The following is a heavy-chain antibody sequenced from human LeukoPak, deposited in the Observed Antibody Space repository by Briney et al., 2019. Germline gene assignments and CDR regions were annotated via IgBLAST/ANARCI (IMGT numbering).Heavy chain of an antibody. Sequence: SETLSLTCTVSGGSISSYYWSWIRQPPGKGLEWIGYIYYSGSTNYNPSLKSRVTISVDTSKNQFSLKLSSVTAEDTAVYYCARDNLYYYDSSGYYPYYFDYWGQGTLVTVSS. V-gene: IGHV4-59*01. J-gene: IGHJ4*02. CDR3: ARDNLYYYDSSGYYPYYFDY. D-gene: IGHD3-22*01. CDR1: GGSISSYY. CDR2: IYYSGST.